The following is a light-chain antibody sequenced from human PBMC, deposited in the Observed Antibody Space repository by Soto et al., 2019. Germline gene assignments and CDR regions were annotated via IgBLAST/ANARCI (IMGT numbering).Light chain of an antibody. J-gene: IGKJ4*01. CDR2: AAS. CDR3: QKYNSAPLT. V-gene: IGKV1-27*01. Sequence: DIQMTQSPSSLSASVGDRVTITCRASQGISKYLAWYQQKPGKVPKVLIYAASTLQSGVPCRFSGSGSGTDFTLTISSLQPEDVATYYCQKYNSAPLTFGGGTKVEIK. CDR1: QGISKY.